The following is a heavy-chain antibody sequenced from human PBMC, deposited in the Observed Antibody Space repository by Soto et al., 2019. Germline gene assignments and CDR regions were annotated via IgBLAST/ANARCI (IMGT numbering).Heavy chain of an antibody. D-gene: IGHD3-10*01. Sequence: VKVSCKASGGTFSSYAISWVRQAPGQGLEWMGGIIPIFGTANYAQKFQGRVTITADESTSTAYMELSSLRSEDTAVYYCARSRGGYYAKVWFDPWGQGTLVTVSS. V-gene: IGHV1-69*13. J-gene: IGHJ5*02. CDR1: GGTFSSYA. CDR3: ARSRGGYYAKVWFDP. CDR2: IIPIFGTA.